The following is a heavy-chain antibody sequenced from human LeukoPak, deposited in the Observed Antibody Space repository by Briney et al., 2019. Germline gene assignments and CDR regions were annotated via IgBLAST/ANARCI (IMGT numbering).Heavy chain of an antibody. Sequence: PSETLSLTCTVSGGSISSSCYYWGWIRQPPGKGLEWIGSIYYSGSTYYNPSLKSRVTISVDKSKNQFSLTLSSVTAADTAVYYCARHEQDFWSGYTLYCYYYGMDVWGQGTTVTVSS. CDR2: IYYSGST. CDR3: ARHEQDFWSGYTLYCYYYGMDV. D-gene: IGHD3-3*01. V-gene: IGHV4-39*01. CDR1: GGSISSSCYY. J-gene: IGHJ6*02.